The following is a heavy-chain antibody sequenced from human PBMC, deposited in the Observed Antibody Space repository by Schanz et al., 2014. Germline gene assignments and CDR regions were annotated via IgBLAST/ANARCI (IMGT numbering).Heavy chain of an antibody. CDR1: GFIFSDYY. CDR2: IGNGGVTI. CDR3: AKGRFGELSAFDI. D-gene: IGHD3-10*01. V-gene: IGHV3-11*01. Sequence: VQLVESGGGLVKPGGSLRLSCAASGFIFSDYYMAWIRQAPGKGLEWVSYIGNGGVTIYYADSVKGRFTISRDNSKNTLYLQMNSLRAEDTAVYYCAKGRFGELSAFDIWGQGTMVTVSS. J-gene: IGHJ3*02.